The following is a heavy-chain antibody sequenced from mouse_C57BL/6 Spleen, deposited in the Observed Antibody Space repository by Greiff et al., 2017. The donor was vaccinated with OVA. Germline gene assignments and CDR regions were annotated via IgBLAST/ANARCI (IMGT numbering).Heavy chain of an antibody. CDR3: ALSNWDY. CDR2: IYPGDGDT. D-gene: IGHD4-1*02. Sequence: QVQLQQSGPELVKPGASVKISCKASGYAFSSSWMNWVKQRPGKGLEWIGRIYPGDGDTNYNGKFKGKATLTTDNAYRTAYKQLISLTSDDAAVYFCALSNWDYWGQGTTLTVSS. J-gene: IGHJ2*01. V-gene: IGHV1-82*01. CDR1: GYAFSSSW.